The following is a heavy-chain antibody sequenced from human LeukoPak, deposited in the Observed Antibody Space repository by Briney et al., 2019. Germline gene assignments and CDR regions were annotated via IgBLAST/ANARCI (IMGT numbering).Heavy chain of an antibody. Sequence: GGSLRLSCAASGFTFSSYWMSWVRQAPGKGLEWVANIKQDGSEKYYVDSVKGRFTISRDNAKNSLYLQMNSLRAEDTAVYYCARVGYGSGSYYFDYWGQGTLATVSS. V-gene: IGHV3-7*03. CDR3: ARVGYGSGSYYFDY. J-gene: IGHJ4*02. CDR1: GFTFSSYW. D-gene: IGHD3-10*01. CDR2: IKQDGSEK.